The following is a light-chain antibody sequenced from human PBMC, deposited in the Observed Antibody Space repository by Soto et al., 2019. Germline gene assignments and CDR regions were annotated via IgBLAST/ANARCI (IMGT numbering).Light chain of an antibody. CDR1: QSVSNNY. V-gene: IGKV3-20*01. J-gene: IGKJ1*01. CDR2: GAS. CDR3: QHYVTSLTT. Sequence: EIVLTQSPGTLSLSPGERGTLSCRASQSVSNNYLAWYQQKPGQAPRLLIFGASIRVKGIPDRFIGSGSGTDFTLTISRLEPEDFAVYYCQHYVTSLTTFGQGTKVDIK.